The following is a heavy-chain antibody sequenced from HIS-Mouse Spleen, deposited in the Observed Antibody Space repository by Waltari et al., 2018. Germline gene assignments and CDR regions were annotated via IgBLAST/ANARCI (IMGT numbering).Heavy chain of an antibody. CDR3: ARAHDSSGYYLDY. J-gene: IGHJ4*02. CDR1: GYTFTSYG. D-gene: IGHD3-22*01. Sequence: QDQLVPSGAEVKKPGASVPVSCKASGYTFTSYGISWVRQAPGQGLEWKGWIRVYNGNTNDAQKLQGRGTMTTDTSTSTTYRELRRLRADDSCVYYGARAHDSSGYYLDYWGQGTLVTVSS. CDR2: IRVYNGNT. V-gene: IGHV1-18*01.